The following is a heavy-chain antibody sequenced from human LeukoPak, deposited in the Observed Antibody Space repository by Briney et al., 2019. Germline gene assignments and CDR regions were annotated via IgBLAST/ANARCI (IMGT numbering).Heavy chain of an antibody. CDR1: GYTFTSYG. Sequence: ASVKVSCKASGYTFTSYGISWVRQAPGQGLEWMGWISAYNGNTNYAQKLQSRVTMTTDTSTSTAYMELRSLRSDDTAVYYCAREMHSSSWGGSASSGTGYWGQGTLVTVSS. V-gene: IGHV1-18*01. J-gene: IGHJ4*02. CDR3: AREMHSSSWGGSASSGTGY. CDR2: ISAYNGNT. D-gene: IGHD6-6*01.